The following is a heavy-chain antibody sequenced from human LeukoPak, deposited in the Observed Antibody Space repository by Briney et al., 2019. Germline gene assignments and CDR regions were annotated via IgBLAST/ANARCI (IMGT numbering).Heavy chain of an antibody. CDR2: ISGSGGST. CDR1: GFTFSSYA. Sequence: PGGSLRLSCAASGFTFSSYAMSWVRQAPGKGLEWVSAISGSGGSTYYADSVKGRFTISRDNSKNTLYLRLNSLRAEDTAVYYCAKDGLPAATQGPFDYWGQGTLVTVSS. V-gene: IGHV3-23*01. CDR3: AKDGLPAATQGPFDY. D-gene: IGHD2-2*01. J-gene: IGHJ4*02.